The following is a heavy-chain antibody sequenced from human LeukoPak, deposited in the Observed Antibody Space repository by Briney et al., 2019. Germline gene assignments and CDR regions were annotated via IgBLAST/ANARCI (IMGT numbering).Heavy chain of an antibody. V-gene: IGHV1-2*02. CDR3: ASGPHQESPGAFDI. D-gene: IGHD1-1*01. J-gene: IGHJ3*02. CDR1: GYSLTEIS. Sequence: GASVKVSCKVSGYSLTEISMHWVRQAPGRGLEWMGWINPNSGGTNYAQKFQGRVTMTRDTSISTAYMELSRLRSDDTAVYYCASGPHQESPGAFDIWGQGTMVTVSS. CDR2: INPNSGGT.